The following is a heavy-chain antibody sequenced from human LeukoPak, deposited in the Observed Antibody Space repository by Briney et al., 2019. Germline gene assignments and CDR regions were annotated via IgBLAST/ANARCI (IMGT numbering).Heavy chain of an antibody. D-gene: IGHD3-22*01. CDR1: GYTFSVSY. J-gene: IGHJ5*02. CDR2: INPNNGGT. CDR3: AREVGYSSSYYGRFDP. V-gene: IGHV1-2*02. Sequence: ASVKVSCKASGYTFSVSYIHWIRQAPGQGLEWMGWINPNNGGTNYAQKFQGRVTMTGDTSISTAYMELSSLRSDDTAVYFCAREVGYSSSYYGRFDPWGREPWSSSPQ.